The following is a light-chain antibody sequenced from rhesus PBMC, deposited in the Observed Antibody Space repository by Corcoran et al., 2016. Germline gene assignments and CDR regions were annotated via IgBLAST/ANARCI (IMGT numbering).Light chain of an antibody. CDR3: LQYNSNPLS. CDR2: AAS. V-gene: IGKV1-43*02. Sequence: DIQMTPSPSSLSASVGDRVTITCRASPGIRPYLNWSQQKPEKAPQPRFYAASSLESGVPSRFSGSGSGTDFTLTSSSLQPEDFATYYCLQYNSNPLSFGGGTKVEIK. J-gene: IGKJ4*01. CDR1: PGIRPY.